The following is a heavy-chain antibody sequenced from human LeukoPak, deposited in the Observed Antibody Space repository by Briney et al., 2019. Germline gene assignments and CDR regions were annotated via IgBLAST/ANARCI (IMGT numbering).Heavy chain of an antibody. CDR1: GYTFTGYG. V-gene: IGHV1-2*02. CDR2: INPNSGGT. J-gene: IGHJ4*02. Sequence: ASVKVSCKASGYTFTGYGMHWVRQAPGQGLEWMGWINPNSGGTNYAQKFQGRVTMTRDTSISTAYMELSRLRSDDTAVYYCARVGCSGGSCYDLGYDYWSQGTLVTVSS. CDR3: ARVGCSGGSCYDLGYDY. D-gene: IGHD2-15*01.